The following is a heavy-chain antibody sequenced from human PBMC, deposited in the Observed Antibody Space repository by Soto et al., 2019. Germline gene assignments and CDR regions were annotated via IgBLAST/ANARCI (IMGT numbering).Heavy chain of an antibody. Sequence: QVQLQESGPGLVKPSQTLSLTCTVSGGSINSGGYCCSWIRQHPGKGLDWIGCIAYGGSTSYNPSLKSRVTISVDTSKNQFSLKLTSVTAADTAVYYCSRGILVWGQGALITVSS. CDR3: SRGILV. J-gene: IGHJ4*02. V-gene: IGHV4-31*03. CDR2: IAYGGST. CDR1: GGSINSGGYC. D-gene: IGHD5-18*01.